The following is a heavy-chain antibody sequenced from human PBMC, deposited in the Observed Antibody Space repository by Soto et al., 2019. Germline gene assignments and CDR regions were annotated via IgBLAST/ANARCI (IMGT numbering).Heavy chain of an antibody. CDR2: IYYSGST. CDR1: GGSISSYY. Sequence: SETLSLTCTVSGGSISSYYWSWIRQPPGKGLEWIGYIYYSGSTNYKPSLKSRVTISVDTSKNQFSLKLSSVTAADTAVYYCAKTATNCISTSCYSGFDPWGQGTLVTVSS. V-gene: IGHV4-59*01. CDR3: AKTATNCISTSCYSGFDP. D-gene: IGHD2-2*01. J-gene: IGHJ5*02.